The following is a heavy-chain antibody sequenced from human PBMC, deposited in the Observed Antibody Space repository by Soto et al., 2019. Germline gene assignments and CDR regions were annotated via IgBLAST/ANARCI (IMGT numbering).Heavy chain of an antibody. J-gene: IGHJ6*02. CDR3: ARDRGHRGDGMDV. V-gene: IGHV1-69*13. Sequence: SVKVSCKASGGTFNSYAISWVRQAPGQGLEWMGGIIPIFGTANYAQKFQGRVTITADESTSTAYMELSSLRSEDTAVYYCARDRGHRGDGMDVWGQGTTVTVSS. CDR1: GGTFNSYA. CDR2: IIPIFGTA. D-gene: IGHD1-26*01.